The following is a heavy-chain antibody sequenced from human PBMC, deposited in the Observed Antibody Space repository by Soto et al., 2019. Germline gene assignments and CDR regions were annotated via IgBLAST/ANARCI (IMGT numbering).Heavy chain of an antibody. J-gene: IGHJ4*02. CDR1: GGSISSSSYY. CDR3: ARQNRFLEWLLPKYFDY. Sequence: SETLSLTCTVSGGSISSSSYYWGWIRQPPGKGLEWIGSIYYSGSTYYNPSLKSRVTISVDTSKNQFSLKLSSVTAADTAVYYCARQNRFLEWLLPKYFDYWGQGTLVTVSS. CDR2: IYYSGST. D-gene: IGHD3-3*01. V-gene: IGHV4-39*01.